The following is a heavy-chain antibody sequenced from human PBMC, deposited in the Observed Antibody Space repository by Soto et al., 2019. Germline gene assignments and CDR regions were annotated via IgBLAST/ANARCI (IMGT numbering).Heavy chain of an antibody. V-gene: IGHV3-11*01. Sequence: GGSLRLSCAASGLTLSDYYMSWIRQAPGKGLEWVSYISSGGGLIYYADSVKGRFTISRDNAKNSLYLQMNSLRAEDTAVYYCARDRYDFWSGSEHYGMDVWGQGTAVTVSS. CDR2: ISSGGGLI. CDR1: GLTLSDYY. D-gene: IGHD3-3*01. CDR3: ARDRYDFWSGSEHYGMDV. J-gene: IGHJ6*02.